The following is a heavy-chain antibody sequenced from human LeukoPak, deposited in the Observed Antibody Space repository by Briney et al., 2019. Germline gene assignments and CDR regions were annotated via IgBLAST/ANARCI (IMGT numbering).Heavy chain of an antibody. J-gene: IGHJ3*02. CDR3: ARDPEGATMGI. CDR1: GFTFSDYY. CDR2: ISSSNSYI. V-gene: IGHV3-11*06. D-gene: IGHD1-26*01. Sequence: GGSLRLSCAASGFTFSDYYMSWIRQAPGKGLEWVSSISSSNSYIYYADSVKGRFTISRDNAKNSLYLQMNSLRAEDTAVYYCARDPEGATMGIWGQGTMVTVSS.